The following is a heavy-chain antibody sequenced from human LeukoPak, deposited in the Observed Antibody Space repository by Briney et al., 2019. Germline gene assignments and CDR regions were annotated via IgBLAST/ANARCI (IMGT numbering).Heavy chain of an antibody. CDR2: ISGSGTTI. CDR3: AKDSRGYNWNDVGWFDY. V-gene: IGHV3-48*04. J-gene: IGHJ4*02. CDR1: GFTFITYT. D-gene: IGHD1-20*01. Sequence: GGSLRPSCAVSGFTFITYTMSWVRQAPGKGLEWVSHISGSGTTIYYAESVRGRFTISRDNAKNSLYLQMNSLRAEDTALYYCAKDSRGYNWNDVGWFDYWGQGTLVTVSS.